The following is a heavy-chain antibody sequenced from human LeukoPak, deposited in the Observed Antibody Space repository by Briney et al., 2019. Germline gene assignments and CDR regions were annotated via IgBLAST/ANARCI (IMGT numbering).Heavy chain of an antibody. Sequence: GGSLRLSCAASGFTFSSYSMNWVRQAPGKGLEWVSSISSSSSYIYYADSAKGRFTISRDNAKNSLYLQMNNLRAEDTAVYYCARGSARIQLRFFDYWGQGPLVTVSS. D-gene: IGHD5-18*01. V-gene: IGHV3-21*06. CDR3: ARGSARIQLRFFDY. CDR1: GFTFSSYS. CDR2: ISSSSSYI. J-gene: IGHJ4*02.